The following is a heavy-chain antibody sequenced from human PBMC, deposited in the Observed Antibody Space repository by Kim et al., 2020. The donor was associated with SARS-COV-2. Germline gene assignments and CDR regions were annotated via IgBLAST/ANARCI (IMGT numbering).Heavy chain of an antibody. D-gene: IGHD3-22*01. CDR1: GFTFSSYA. Sequence: GGSLRLSCAASGFTFSSYAMHWVRQAPGKGLEWVAVISYDGSNKYYADSVKGRFTISRDNSKNTLYLQMNSLRAEDTAVYYCARDRDSSGYVNWFDPWGQGTLVTVSS. V-gene: IGHV3-30*04. CDR2: ISYDGSNK. J-gene: IGHJ5*02. CDR3: ARDRDSSGYVNWFDP.